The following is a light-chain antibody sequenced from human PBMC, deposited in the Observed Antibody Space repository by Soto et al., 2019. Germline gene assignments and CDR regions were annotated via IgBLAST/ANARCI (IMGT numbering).Light chain of an antibody. Sequence: QSALTQPASVSGSPGQSITISCTGTSSDVGGYNYVSWYQQHPGKAPKLMIYEVSNRPSGVSNRFSGSKSGNTASLTISGLQAEDEADYYCSSYTSGSTWVFGGATKVTVL. J-gene: IGLJ3*02. CDR1: SSDVGGYNY. V-gene: IGLV2-14*01. CDR3: SSYTSGSTWV. CDR2: EVS.